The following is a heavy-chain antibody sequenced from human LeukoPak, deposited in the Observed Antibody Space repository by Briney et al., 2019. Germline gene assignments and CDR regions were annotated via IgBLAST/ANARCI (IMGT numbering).Heavy chain of an antibody. V-gene: IGHV4-59*01. CDR2: IYYSGST. J-gene: IGHJ4*02. CDR1: GGSISSDY. D-gene: IGHD5-18*01. Sequence: SETLSLTCTVSGGSISSDYWSWIRQPPGKGLECIGYIYYSGSTNYNPSLESRVTISVDTSKNQFPLKLSSVTAADTAVYYCARTAGYSYGNSDCWGQGTLVTVSS. CDR3: ARTAGYSYGNSDC.